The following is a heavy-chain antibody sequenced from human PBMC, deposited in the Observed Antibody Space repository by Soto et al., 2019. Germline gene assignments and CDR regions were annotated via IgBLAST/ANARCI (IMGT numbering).Heavy chain of an antibody. Sequence: QLQLQESGSGLVKPSQTLSLTCPVSGGSISSGGYSWSWIRHPPGKGLEWIGYIYHSGSTYYNPSLTSRVTISVDRSKNQLSLKLSSVTASDTAGYYCARKGMYSDSSGYPDYWGQGTLVTVSS. V-gene: IGHV4-30-2*01. CDR1: GGSISSGGYS. CDR3: ARKGMYSDSSGYPDY. J-gene: IGHJ4*02. D-gene: IGHD3-22*01. CDR2: IYHSGST.